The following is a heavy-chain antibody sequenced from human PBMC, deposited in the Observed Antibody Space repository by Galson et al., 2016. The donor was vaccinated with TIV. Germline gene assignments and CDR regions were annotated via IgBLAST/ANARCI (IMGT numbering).Heavy chain of an antibody. V-gene: IGHV1-69*13. CDR3: ARSRGYSYGYVDP. J-gene: IGHJ5*02. CDR1: GGTFNSYG. D-gene: IGHD5-18*01. CDR2: IIPVFGTT. Sequence: SVKVSCKASGGTFNSYGISWVRQAPGQGLQWMGGIIPVFGTTKYSQDFQGRVAVTADESTGTAYTELSGLRFDDTAVYFCARSRGYSYGYVDPWGQGTLVTVSA.